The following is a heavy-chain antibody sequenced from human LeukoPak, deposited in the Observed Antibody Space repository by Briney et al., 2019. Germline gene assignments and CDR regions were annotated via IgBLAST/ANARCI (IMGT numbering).Heavy chain of an antibody. Sequence: GGSLRLSCAASGFTVSSNYMSWVRQAPGKGLEWVSVIYSGGSTYYADSVKDRFTISRDNSKNTLYLQMNSLRAEDTAVYYCASANSSSWPHEYDYWGQGTLVTVSS. V-gene: IGHV3-53*01. J-gene: IGHJ4*02. CDR2: IYSGGST. CDR1: GFTVSSNY. CDR3: ASANSSSWPHEYDY. D-gene: IGHD6-13*01.